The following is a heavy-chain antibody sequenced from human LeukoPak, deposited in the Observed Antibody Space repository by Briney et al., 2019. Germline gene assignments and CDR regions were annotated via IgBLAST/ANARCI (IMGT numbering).Heavy chain of an antibody. Sequence: SETLSLTCAVYGGSFSGYYWSWIRQPPGKGLEWIGEINHSGSTNYNPSLKSRVTISVDTSKNQFSLKLSSVTAADTAVYYCARGYSSIKTMDVWGKGTTVTVSS. CDR2: INHSGST. CDR3: ARGYSSIKTMDV. D-gene: IGHD6-13*01. V-gene: IGHV4-34*01. J-gene: IGHJ6*04. CDR1: GGSFSGYY.